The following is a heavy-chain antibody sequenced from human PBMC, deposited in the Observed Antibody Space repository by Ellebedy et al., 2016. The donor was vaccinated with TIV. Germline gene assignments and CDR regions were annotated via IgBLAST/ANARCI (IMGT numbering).Heavy chain of an antibody. Sequence: MPSETLSLTCGVSGGSVNSIRYYRAWIRQPPGQGLEWIGSVYHSGSPYYNPSFKSRVTLSADTSKNQFSLNLRTVTAADTAVYYCARIDPWQPIDDWGQGILVTVSS. D-gene: IGHD2-21*01. CDR1: GGSVNSIRYY. CDR2: VYHSGSP. V-gene: IGHV4-39*01. J-gene: IGHJ4*02. CDR3: ARIDPWQPIDD.